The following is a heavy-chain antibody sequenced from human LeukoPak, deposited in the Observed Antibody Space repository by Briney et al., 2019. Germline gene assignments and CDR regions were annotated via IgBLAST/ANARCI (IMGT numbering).Heavy chain of an antibody. J-gene: IGHJ4*02. CDR2: ISSSSSYI. D-gene: IGHD4-23*01. CDR1: GFTFGSYS. CDR3: AKYAPPTTVVTRFFDY. V-gene: IGHV3-21*04. Sequence: PGGSLRLSCAASGFTFGSYSMNWVRQAPGKGLEWVSSISSSSSYIYYADSVKGRFTISRDNSKNTLYLQMNSLRVEDTAVYYCAKYAPPTTVVTRFFDYWGQGTLVTVSS.